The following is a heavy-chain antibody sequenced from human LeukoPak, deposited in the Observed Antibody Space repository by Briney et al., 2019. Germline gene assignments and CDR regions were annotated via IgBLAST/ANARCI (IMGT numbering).Heavy chain of an antibody. D-gene: IGHD4-17*01. CDR2: IIPIFGTA. CDR3: ASVSYGDIRKDYYYYMHV. Sequence: SVTLSCKGSGCTFTIYTISWDRHGLGQPPEWMGGIIPIFGTANYAQKFQRRVTSTTDESTSTAYKELSSLRSEDTAVYYCASVSYGDIRKDYYYYMHVWGKGTTVTVSS. V-gene: IGHV1-69*05. CDR1: GCTFTIYT. J-gene: IGHJ6*03.